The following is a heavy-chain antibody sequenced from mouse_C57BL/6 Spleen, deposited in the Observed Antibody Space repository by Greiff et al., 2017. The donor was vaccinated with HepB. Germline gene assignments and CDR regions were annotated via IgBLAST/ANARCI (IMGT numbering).Heavy chain of an antibody. CDR2: ISYDGSN. D-gene: IGHD4-1*01. Sequence: ESGPGLVKPSQSLSLTCSVTGYSITSGYYWNWIRQFPGNKLEWMGYISYDGSNNYNPSLKNRISITRDTSKNQFFLKLNSVTTEDTATYYCAREDLTGPYYAMDYWGQGTSVTVSS. J-gene: IGHJ4*01. CDR3: AREDLTGPYYAMDY. CDR1: GYSITSGYY. V-gene: IGHV3-6*01.